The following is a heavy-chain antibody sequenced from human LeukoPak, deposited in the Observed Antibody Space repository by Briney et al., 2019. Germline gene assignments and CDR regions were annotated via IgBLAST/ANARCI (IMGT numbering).Heavy chain of an antibody. CDR3: ARDRDGGVGTIDY. Sequence: ASVKVSCKASGYTFIDYWIHWVRQAPGQGLEWMGRININSGGINYAQKFQGRVTMTRATSISTAYMELSRLRFDATAVYYCARDRDGGVGTIDYWGQGTLVPVSS. V-gene: IGHV1-2*06. D-gene: IGHD3-3*01. CDR1: GYTFIDYW. CDR2: ININSGGI. J-gene: IGHJ4*02.